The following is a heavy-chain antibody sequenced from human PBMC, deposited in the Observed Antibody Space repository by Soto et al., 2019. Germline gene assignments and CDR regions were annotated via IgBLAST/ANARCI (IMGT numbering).Heavy chain of an antibody. CDR3: ASEQLVGGYYFDY. J-gene: IGHJ4*02. Sequence: QLQLQESGSGLVKPSQTLSLTCAVSGGSISSGGYSWSWIRQPPGKGLEWIGYIYHSGSTYYNPSLKSRVTISVDRSKNQFSLKLSSVTAADTAVYYCASEQLVGGYYFDYWGQGTLVTVSS. CDR1: GGSISSGGYS. V-gene: IGHV4-30-2*01. D-gene: IGHD6-6*01. CDR2: IYHSGST.